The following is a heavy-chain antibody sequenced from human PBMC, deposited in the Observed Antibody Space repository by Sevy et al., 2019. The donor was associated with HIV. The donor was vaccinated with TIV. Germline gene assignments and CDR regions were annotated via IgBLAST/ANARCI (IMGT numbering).Heavy chain of an antibody. V-gene: IGHV4-34*01. CDR3: AKSYDYLWGSYRQGWFDP. CDR1: GGSFNTYQ. Sequence: SETLSLTCAVYGGSFNTYQWSWIRQPPGKGLEWIGEINHGGATNYSPSLKGRVTISADKSNNQFSLRLSSVTAADTAVYYCAKSYDYLWGSYRQGWFDPWGQGTLVTVSS. D-gene: IGHD3-16*02. J-gene: IGHJ5*02. CDR2: INHGGAT.